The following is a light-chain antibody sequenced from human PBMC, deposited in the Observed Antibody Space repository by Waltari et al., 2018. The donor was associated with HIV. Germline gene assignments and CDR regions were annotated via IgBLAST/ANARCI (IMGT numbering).Light chain of an antibody. CDR1: NTDIGLSNL. CDR2: GVN. V-gene: IGLV2-14*01. CDR3: SSYTNSDILL. Sequence: QSALTPPASVSGSPGQSITIPCTGANTDIGLSNLVSWYRQHPDKAPQLVIYGVNTRPSGVSDRFSGSKSGNTASLTISSLQAEDEADYYCSSYTNSDILLFGGGTKLTVL. J-gene: IGLJ2*01.